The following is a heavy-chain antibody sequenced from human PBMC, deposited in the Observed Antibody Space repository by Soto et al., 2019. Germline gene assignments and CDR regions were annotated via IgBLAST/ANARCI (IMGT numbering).Heavy chain of an antibody. D-gene: IGHD6-25*01. J-gene: IGHJ4*02. Sequence: QVQLVQSGAEVKEPGASVKVSCKASGYTFTTYDIYWMRQAPGQGLAWLGWMNPYTGNTGYAQKFQGRVTVTRNTSISTVYMEMSGLRLDDTGGYYCARRKERSGPHYFDYWGQGSQGTVSS. V-gene: IGHV1-8*01. CDR1: GYTFTTYD. CDR3: ARRKERSGPHYFDY. CDR2: MNPYTGNT.